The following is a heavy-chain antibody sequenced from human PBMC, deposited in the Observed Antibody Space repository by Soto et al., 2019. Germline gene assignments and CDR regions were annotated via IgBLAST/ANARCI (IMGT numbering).Heavy chain of an antibody. CDR1: GSTFGTNP. CDR2: LFGGGGGI. J-gene: IGHJ4*02. V-gene: IGHV3-23*01. CDR3: AKDRQPDGRWPFDH. Sequence: EVQLLASGGGLVQPGGSRRSSWAASGSTFGTNPLGGVPQAPGKGLEWVAGLFGGGGGISSADSVKGRFTISRDNSNNMLYLQMHSLRAEDTAVYYCAKDRQPDGRWPFDHWGQGTLVTVSS. D-gene: IGHD2-8*01.